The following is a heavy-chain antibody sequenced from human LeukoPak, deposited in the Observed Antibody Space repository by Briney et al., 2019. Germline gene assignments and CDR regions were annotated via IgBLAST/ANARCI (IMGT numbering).Heavy chain of an antibody. V-gene: IGHV4-38-2*02. Sequence: SETLSLTCAVSGYSISSGYYWGWIRQPPGKGLEWIGSIYHSGGAYYNSSLKSRVTISVDTSKNQFSLNLSSVTAADMAVYYCAREKGRCWFDPWGQGTLVTVSS. CDR2: IYHSGGA. CDR3: AREKGRCWFDP. D-gene: IGHD3-10*01. CDR1: GYSISSGYY. J-gene: IGHJ5*02.